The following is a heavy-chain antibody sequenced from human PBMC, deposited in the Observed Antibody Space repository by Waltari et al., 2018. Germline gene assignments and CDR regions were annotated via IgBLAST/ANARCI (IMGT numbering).Heavy chain of an antibody. CDR1: GYTFTSYY. D-gene: IGHD4-4*01. CDR2: INPSGGST. V-gene: IGHV1-46*01. CDR3: ARLGHSNSIAY. Sequence: QVQLVQSGAEVKKPGASVKVSGKASGYTFTSYYMHWVRQAPGQGLEWMGIINPSGGSTRDAQKFHGRVAMTRDTSTRTVYMELSSLRSEDTAVYYCARLGHSNSIAYWGQGTLVTVSS. J-gene: IGHJ4*02.